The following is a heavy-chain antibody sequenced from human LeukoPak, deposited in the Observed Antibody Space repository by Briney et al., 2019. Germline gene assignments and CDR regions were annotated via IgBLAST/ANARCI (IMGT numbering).Heavy chain of an antibody. CDR2: ISGGAGGA. J-gene: IGHJ4*02. CDR1: GFTFSSYA. V-gene: IGHV3-23*01. Sequence: GGSLRLSCAASGFTFSSYAMNWVRQAPGKGLEWVSSISGGAGGASYADSVKGRFTMTRDNSKNTLYLQVNSLRAEDTAVYYCAKDGGYGSGSYYPDYWGQGTLVTVSS. CDR3: AKDGGYGSGSYYPDY. D-gene: IGHD3-10*01.